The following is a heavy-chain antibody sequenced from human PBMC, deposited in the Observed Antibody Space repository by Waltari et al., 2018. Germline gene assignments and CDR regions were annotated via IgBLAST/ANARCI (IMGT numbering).Heavy chain of an antibody. CDR2: MNPNSGNT. J-gene: IGHJ4*02. D-gene: IGHD1-1*01. CDR3: ASGGQLGFDY. Sequence: QVQLVQSGAEVKKPGASVKVSCKASGYTFTSSDINWVRQATGQGLEWMGWMNPNSGNTGYAQKFQGRVTITADKSTSTAYMELSSLRSEDTAVYYCASGGQLGFDYWGQGTLVTVSS. CDR1: GYTFTSSD. V-gene: IGHV1-8*01.